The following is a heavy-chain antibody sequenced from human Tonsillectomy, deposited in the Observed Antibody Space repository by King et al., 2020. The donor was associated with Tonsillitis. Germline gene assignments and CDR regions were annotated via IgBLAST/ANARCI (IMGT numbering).Heavy chain of an antibody. Sequence: QLQESGPGLVKPSETLSLTCIVSGGSISGSTYYWGWFRQPPGKGLEWIGGIYYRGDTYSNPSLQSRLIMSVDTSKNQFSLNLGSLTAADTAVYYCARSLVGSAHSRCFDSWGQGTLVTVSS. CDR3: ARSLVGSAHSRCFDS. J-gene: IGHJ4*02. CDR1: GGSISGSTYY. D-gene: IGHD2-8*02. CDR2: IYYRGDT. V-gene: IGHV4-39*07.